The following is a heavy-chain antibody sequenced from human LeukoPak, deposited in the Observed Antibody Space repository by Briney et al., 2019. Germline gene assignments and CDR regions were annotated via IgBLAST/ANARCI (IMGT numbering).Heavy chain of an antibody. J-gene: IGHJ4*02. V-gene: IGHV3-21*01. D-gene: IGHD1-7*01. Sequence: GGSLRLSCAASGSTFSSYSMNWVRQAPGKGLEWVSSISSSSSYIYYADSVKGRFTISRDNAKNSLYLQMNSLRAEDTAVYYCARHEELLPYYFDYWGQGTLVTVSS. CDR2: ISSSSSYI. CDR3: ARHEELLPYYFDY. CDR1: GSTFSSYS.